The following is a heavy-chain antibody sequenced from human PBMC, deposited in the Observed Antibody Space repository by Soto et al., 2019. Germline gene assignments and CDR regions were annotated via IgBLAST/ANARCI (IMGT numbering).Heavy chain of an antibody. CDR3: AREGHSRGEWLDP. CDR2: VYHTGAT. Sequence: QVQLQESGPGLVEPSQTLSLVCSVSGDPLSYGGYYWSWVRQSPGKALEWIGFVYHTGATYYHPSLASRVTIGVDMSKNECSYKLTSVSAADTATYYCAREGHSRGEWLDPWGQGVLVTVSS. D-gene: IGHD2-21*01. CDR1: GDPLSYGGYY. J-gene: IGHJ5*02. V-gene: IGHV4-31*03.